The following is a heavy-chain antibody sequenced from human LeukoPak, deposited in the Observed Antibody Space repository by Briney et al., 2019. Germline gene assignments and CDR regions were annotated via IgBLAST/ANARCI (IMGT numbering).Heavy chain of an antibody. D-gene: IGHD3-10*01. V-gene: IGHV4-34*01. CDR2: INHSGST. J-gene: IGHJ4*02. CDR1: GGSFSGYY. CDR3: ARASGKILDY. Sequence: SVTLSLTCAVYGGSFSGYYWSWIRQPPGKGLEWIGEINHSGSTNYNPSLKSRVTISVDTSKNQFSLKLSSVTAADTAVYYCARASGKILDYWGQGTLVTVSS.